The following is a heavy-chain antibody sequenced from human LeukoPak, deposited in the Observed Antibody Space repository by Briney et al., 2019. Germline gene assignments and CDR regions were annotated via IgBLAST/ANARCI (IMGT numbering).Heavy chain of an antibody. CDR2: ISSNGRTI. Sequence: GGSLRLSCAASGFTFSDYYMTWIRQAPGKGLEWVSYISSNGRTIQYADSVKGRFTISRDNSKNTLYLQMNSLRAEDTAVYYCAKDQTRNYYGSGSYDYWGQGTLVTVSS. CDR1: GFTFSDYY. J-gene: IGHJ4*02. CDR3: AKDQTRNYYGSGSYDY. V-gene: IGHV3-11*01. D-gene: IGHD3-10*01.